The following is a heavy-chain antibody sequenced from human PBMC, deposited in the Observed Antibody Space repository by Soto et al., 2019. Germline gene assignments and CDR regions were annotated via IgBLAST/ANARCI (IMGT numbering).Heavy chain of an antibody. V-gene: IGHV5-51*01. CDR2: IYPSNSET. J-gene: IGHJ4*02. Sequence: EVQLVQSGAEVKKPGESLKISCKASGYTSTSYWIGWVRQMPGNGLEWMGIIYPSNSETRFSPSFQGQVTLSADKSIFTAYLQWSSLKASDTAMYYCARQGYHYDTYSFGYWGQGTLVTVSP. CDR1: GYTSTSYW. D-gene: IGHD3-22*01. CDR3: ARQGYHYDTYSFGY.